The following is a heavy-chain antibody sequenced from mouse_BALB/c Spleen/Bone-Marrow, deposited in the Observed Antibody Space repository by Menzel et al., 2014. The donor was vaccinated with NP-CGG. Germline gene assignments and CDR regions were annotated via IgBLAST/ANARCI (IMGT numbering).Heavy chain of an antibody. V-gene: IGHV3-2*02. CDR2: ISYSGST. CDR3: ARRGYYGNFLFAY. D-gene: IGHD2-1*01. J-gene: IGHJ3*01. Sequence: EVKLQESGPGLVEPSQSLSLTCTVTGYSITSDSAWNWIRQFPGNKLEWMAYISYSGSTTYNPSLKSRISITRDTSKNQFFLQLNSVTTEDTATYYCARRGYYGNFLFAYWGQGTLVAVSA. CDR1: GYSITSDSA.